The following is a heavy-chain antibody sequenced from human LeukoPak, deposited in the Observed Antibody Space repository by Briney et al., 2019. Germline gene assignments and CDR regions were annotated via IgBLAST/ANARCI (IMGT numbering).Heavy chain of an antibody. CDR3: GKDPNGDYIGAFDF. V-gene: IGHV3-23*01. CDR1: RFAFSNYA. CDR2: ISADGGNI. J-gene: IGHJ3*01. D-gene: IGHD4-17*01. Sequence: GGSLRLSCAASRFAFSNYAMTWIRQAPEKGLEWVSSISADGGNIKYVDSAKGRFTISRDNPKGTLYLQMDSLRVEDTAVYYCGKDPNGDYIGAFDFWGQGTMVTVSS.